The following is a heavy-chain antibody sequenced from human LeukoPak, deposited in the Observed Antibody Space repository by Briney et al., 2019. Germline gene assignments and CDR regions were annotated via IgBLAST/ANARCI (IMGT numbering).Heavy chain of an antibody. CDR2: ISGDNGIT. Sequence: GSSVKVSCKASGGTFSSYAISWVRQAPGQGFVYMGWISGDNGITNYAQKFQGRVTLTTDTSTSTAYMELRSLRSDDTAMYYCAREPSYYDSRGYDYWGQGTLVTVSS. V-gene: IGHV1-18*01. D-gene: IGHD3-22*01. CDR1: GGTFSSYA. CDR3: AREPSYYDSRGYDY. J-gene: IGHJ4*02.